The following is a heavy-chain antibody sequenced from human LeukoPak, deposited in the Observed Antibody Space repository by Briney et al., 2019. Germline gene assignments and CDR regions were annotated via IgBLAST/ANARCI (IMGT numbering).Heavy chain of an antibody. CDR3: ATRIAVAAALSY. D-gene: IGHD6-19*01. CDR2: INTDGSST. J-gene: IGHJ4*02. V-gene: IGHV3-74*01. CDR1: GFTFSNYG. Sequence: GGSLRPSCAASGFTFSNYGMHWVRQAPGKGLVWVSRINTDGSSTSYADSVKGRFTISRDNAKNTLYLQMNSLRAEDTAVYYCATRIAVAAALSYWGQGTLVTVSS.